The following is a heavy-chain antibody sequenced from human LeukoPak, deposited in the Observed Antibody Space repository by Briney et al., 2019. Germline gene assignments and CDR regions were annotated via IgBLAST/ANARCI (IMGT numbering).Heavy chain of an antibody. J-gene: IGHJ3*02. Sequence: ASVKVSCKASGYTFTSYGISWVRQAPGQGLEWMGWISAYNGNTNYAQKLQGRVTMTTDTSTSTAYMELGSLRSDDTAVYYCARDHEGYDSPLVAFDIWGQGTMVTVSS. D-gene: IGHD3-22*01. CDR2: ISAYNGNT. CDR3: ARDHEGYDSPLVAFDI. CDR1: GYTFTSYG. V-gene: IGHV1-18*01.